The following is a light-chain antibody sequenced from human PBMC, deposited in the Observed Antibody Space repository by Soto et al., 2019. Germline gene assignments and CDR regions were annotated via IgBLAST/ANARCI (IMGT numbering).Light chain of an antibody. CDR2: GAS. J-gene: IGKJ4*01. V-gene: IGKV3-20*01. CDR3: QQYGSSPT. CDR1: QSVSSSY. Sequence: EIVLTQSPGTLSLSPGERATLSCRASQSVSSSYLAWYQQKPGQAPRILIYGASSRAPGVPDRFSGSGSGTDFTLTVSGLEPEDFAVYYCQQYGSSPTFGGGTKVDIK.